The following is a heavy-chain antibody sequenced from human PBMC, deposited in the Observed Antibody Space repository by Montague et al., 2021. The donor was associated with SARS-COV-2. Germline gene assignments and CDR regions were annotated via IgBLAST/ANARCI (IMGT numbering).Heavy chain of an antibody. CDR3: ARGPRITMIVVVITDIWFDP. D-gene: IGHD3-22*01. J-gene: IGHJ5*02. CDR2: ITHSGST. V-gene: IGHV4-34*01. CDR1: GGSVSDYY. Sequence: SETLSLTCAVYGGSVSDYYWSWIRQPPGQGLEWIGEITHSGSTNSNPSLKSRVTTSVDTSKNQFSLRLTTVTAADTVVYYCARGPRITMIVVVITDIWFDPWGQGTLVTVSS.